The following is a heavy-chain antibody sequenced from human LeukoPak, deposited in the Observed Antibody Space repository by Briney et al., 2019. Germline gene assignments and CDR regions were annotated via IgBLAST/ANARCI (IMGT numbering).Heavy chain of an antibody. J-gene: IGHJ6*03. V-gene: IGHV3-48*03. CDR3: ARGHYDYVWGSYRYTTEDYMDV. Sequence: GGSLRLSCAASGFTFSSYEMNWVRQAPGKGLEWVSYISSSGSTIYYADSVKGRFTISRDNAKNSLYLQMNSLRAEDTAVYYCARGHYDYVWGSYRYTTEDYMDVWGKGTTVTVSS. CDR2: ISSSGSTI. CDR1: GFTFSSYE. D-gene: IGHD3-16*02.